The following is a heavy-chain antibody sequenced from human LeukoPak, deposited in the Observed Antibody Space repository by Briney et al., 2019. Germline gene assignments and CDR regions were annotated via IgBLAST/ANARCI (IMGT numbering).Heavy chain of an antibody. Sequence: SQTLSLTCAISGDSVSSNSAAWNWIRQSPSRSLEWLGRTYYKSKWSNDYALSVKSRITIDPDTSRNQFSLQLNSVTPEDTAVYYCAREELATLGPFDYWGQGTLVTVSS. CDR2: TYYKSKWSN. CDR1: GDSVSSNSAA. V-gene: IGHV6-1*01. J-gene: IGHJ4*02. D-gene: IGHD5-24*01. CDR3: AREELATLGPFDY.